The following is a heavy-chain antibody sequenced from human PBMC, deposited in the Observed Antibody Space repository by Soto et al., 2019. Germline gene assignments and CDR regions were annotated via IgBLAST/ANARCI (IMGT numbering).Heavy chain of an antibody. Sequence: SETLSLTCAVYGGSFSGYYWSWIRQPPGKGLEWIGEINHSGSTNYNPSLKSRVTISVDTSKNQFSLKLSSVTAADTAVYYCARGSIAAAGNYYYYMDVWGKGTTVTSP. CDR2: INHSGST. CDR3: ARGSIAAAGNYYYYMDV. V-gene: IGHV4-34*01. D-gene: IGHD6-13*01. CDR1: GGSFSGYY. J-gene: IGHJ6*03.